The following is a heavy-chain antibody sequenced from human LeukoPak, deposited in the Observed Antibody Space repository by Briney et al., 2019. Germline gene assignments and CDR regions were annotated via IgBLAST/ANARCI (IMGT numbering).Heavy chain of an antibody. CDR2: ISSSSSYI. J-gene: IGHJ6*03. CDR3: ARDPMYYDFWSGYYPFSYMDV. D-gene: IGHD3-3*01. V-gene: IGHV3-21*01. Sequence: GGSLRLSCAASGFTFSSYSMNWVRQAPGKGLEWVSSISSSSSYIYYADSVKGRFTISRDNAKNSLYLQMNSLRAEDTAVYYCARDPMYYDFWSGYYPFSYMDVWGKGTTVTVSS. CDR1: GFTFSSYS.